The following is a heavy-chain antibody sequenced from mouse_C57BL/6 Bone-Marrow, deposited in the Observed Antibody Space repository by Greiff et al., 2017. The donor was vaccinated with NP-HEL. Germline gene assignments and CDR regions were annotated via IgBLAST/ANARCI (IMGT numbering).Heavy chain of an antibody. CDR3: AREGLTGYAMDY. CDR2: ISNGGGSP. Sequence: EVMLVESGGGLVQPGGSLKLSCAASGFTFSDYYMYWVRQTPEKRLEWVAYISNGGGSPSYPAPVKGRFTISRDNAKNTLYLQMSRLKSEDTAMYYCAREGLTGYAMDYWGQGTSVTVSS. D-gene: IGHD4-1*01. V-gene: IGHV5-12*01. CDR1: GFTFSDYY. J-gene: IGHJ4*01.